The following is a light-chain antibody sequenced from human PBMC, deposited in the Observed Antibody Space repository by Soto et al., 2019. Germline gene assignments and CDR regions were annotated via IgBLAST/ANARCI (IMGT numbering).Light chain of an antibody. CDR1: QSISSS. CDR2: DAS. J-gene: IGKJ1*01. Sequence: EIVLTQSPATLSLSPGERAILSCRASQSISSSLAWYQQKPGQAPRLLIYDASSRATGFPARFSGSGSGTDFTLTIGSLEPEDFAVYYCQQRSEWPRTFGQGTKVDIK. CDR3: QQRSEWPRT. V-gene: IGKV3-11*01.